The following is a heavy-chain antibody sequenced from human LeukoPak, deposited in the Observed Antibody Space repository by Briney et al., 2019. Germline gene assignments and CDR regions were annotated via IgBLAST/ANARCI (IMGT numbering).Heavy chain of an antibody. J-gene: IGHJ3*02. D-gene: IGHD3-22*01. CDR2: VSGSGDST. V-gene: IGHV3-23*01. CDR3: AKDPRITMIVVVVRFDI. CDR1: GFTFSNCA. Sequence: GGSLRLSCAASGFTFSNCAMSWVRQAPGKGLEWVSGVSGSGDSTYYADSVKGRFTISRENSKNTLYLQMNSLRAEDTAVYYYAKDPRITMIVVVVRFDIWGQGTMVTVSS.